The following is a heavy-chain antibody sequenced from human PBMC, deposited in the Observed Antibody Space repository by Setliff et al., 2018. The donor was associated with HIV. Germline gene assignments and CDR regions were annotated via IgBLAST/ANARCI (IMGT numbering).Heavy chain of an antibody. CDR2: IYITGST. CDR3: ARDAFHSGSYYNDY. CDR1: GDSISSYY. V-gene: IGHV4-4*07. Sequence: SETLSLTCTVSGDSISSYYWSWIRQSAGKGLEWIGRIYITGSTNYNPSLQSRVTMSVDTSKNQFSLKLTSATAADTAVYFCARDAFHSGSYYNDYWGQGIQVTVSS. J-gene: IGHJ4*02. D-gene: IGHD3-10*01.